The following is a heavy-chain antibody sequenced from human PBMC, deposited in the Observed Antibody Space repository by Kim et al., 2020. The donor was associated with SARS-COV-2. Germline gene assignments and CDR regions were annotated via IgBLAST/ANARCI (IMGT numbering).Heavy chain of an antibody. Sequence: KGRYAISRDNSQNTVFLQMGSLKPEDTAVYYCARDGFLVGSSHYYYYDMDVWGKGTTVTVSS. D-gene: IGHD1-26*01. V-gene: IGHV3-30*09. J-gene: IGHJ6*03. CDR3: ARDGFLVGSSHYYYYDMDV.